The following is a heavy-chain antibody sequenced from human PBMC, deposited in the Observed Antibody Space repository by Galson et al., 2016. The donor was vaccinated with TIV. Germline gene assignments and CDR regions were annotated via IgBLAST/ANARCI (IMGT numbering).Heavy chain of an antibody. V-gene: IGHV3-21*06. CDR3: ARDNPYDSSKHDFDY. J-gene: IGHJ4*02. Sequence: SLRLSCAASGFSFSTYSMNWVRQAPGKGLEWVSSISSGSSYIYYADSVKGRVTISRDNAKSSLYLQMNSLRPEDTAVYYCARDNPYDSSKHDFDYWGQGTLVTVSS. CDR2: ISSGSSYI. D-gene: IGHD3-22*01. CDR1: GFSFSTYS.